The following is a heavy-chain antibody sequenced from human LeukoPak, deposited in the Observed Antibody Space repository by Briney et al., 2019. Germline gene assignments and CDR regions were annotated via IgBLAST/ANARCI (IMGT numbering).Heavy chain of an antibody. J-gene: IGHJ6*03. Sequence: GGSLRLSCAASGFTFDDYGMSWVRQAPGKGLEWVSGINWNGGSTGYADSVKGRFTISRDNAKNSLYLQMNSLRAEDTALYYCARSSYNWNYGYYYYYYMDVWGKGTTVTVSS. V-gene: IGHV3-20*04. D-gene: IGHD1-7*01. CDR1: GFTFDDYG. CDR2: INWNGGST. CDR3: ARSSYNWNYGYYYYYYMDV.